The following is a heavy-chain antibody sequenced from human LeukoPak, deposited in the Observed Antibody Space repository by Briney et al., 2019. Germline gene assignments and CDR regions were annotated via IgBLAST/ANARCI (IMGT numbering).Heavy chain of an antibody. CDR3: ARRERSYWYFDL. Sequence: RESLKISCKVSGYTITSYWIGGVRQMPGKGLEWMGIIYPGDSDTRYSPSFQGQVTISADKSISTAYLQWTSLKASDTAMYYCARRERSYWYFDLWGRGNLVTASS. CDR2: IYPGDSDT. V-gene: IGHV5-51*01. CDR1: GYTITSYW. D-gene: IGHD5-24*01. J-gene: IGHJ2*01.